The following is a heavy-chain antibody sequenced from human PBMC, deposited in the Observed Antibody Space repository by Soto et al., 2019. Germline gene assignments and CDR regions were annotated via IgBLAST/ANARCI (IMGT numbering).Heavy chain of an antibody. CDR2: TTYDGGIK. J-gene: IGHJ6*02. CDR1: GFSFSSYG. V-gene: IGHV3-30*03. CDR3: AGAMENPYFYYGLHV. Sequence: PGGSLRLSCAASGFSFSSYGMEWVRLAPGKGLEWVAATTYDGGIKHYVDSVKGRFTISRENSKNTLYLQMNSLRVEDTATYYCAGAMENPYFYYGLHVWGQGTTLTVYS. D-gene: IGHD3-3*01.